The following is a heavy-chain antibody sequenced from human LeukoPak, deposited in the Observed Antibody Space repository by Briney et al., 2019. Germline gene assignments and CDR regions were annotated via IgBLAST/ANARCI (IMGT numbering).Heavy chain of an antibody. D-gene: IGHD3-3*01. CDR2: IYTSGST. CDR3: ARGLMEYYDFWSGSSFDY. J-gene: IGHJ4*02. CDR1: GGSISSGSYY. Sequence: SETLSLTCTASGGSISSGSYYWRRIRQPAGKGLEWIGRIYTSGSTNYNPSLKSRVTISVDTSKNQFSLKLSSVTAADTAVYYCARGLMEYYDFWSGSSFDYWGQGTLVTVSS. V-gene: IGHV4-61*02.